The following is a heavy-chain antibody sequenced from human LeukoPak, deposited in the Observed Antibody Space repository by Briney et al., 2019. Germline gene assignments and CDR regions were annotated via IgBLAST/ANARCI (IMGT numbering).Heavy chain of an antibody. J-gene: IGHJ4*02. CDR3: VKGGLWADLDS. D-gene: IGHD3/OR15-3a*01. Sequence: GGSLRLSCAASGFAFDDSYMSWVRQAPGKGLEWVSYINGGGGTYYYADSVRGRFTNSRDNAKNTPYLQMNSLRAEDTAVYYCVKGGLWADLDSWGQGTLVTVSS. CDR1: GFAFDDSY. CDR2: INGGGGTY. V-gene: IGHV3-11*01.